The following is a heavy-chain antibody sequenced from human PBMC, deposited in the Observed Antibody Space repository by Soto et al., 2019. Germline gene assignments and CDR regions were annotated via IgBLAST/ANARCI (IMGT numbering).Heavy chain of an antibody. D-gene: IGHD6-6*01. V-gene: IGHV6-1*01. CDR3: ARINSSSSSDMDV. CDR1: GDSVPRISAA. Sequence: QTLSLTCVISGDSVPRISAAWNWIRQSPSRGLEWLGRTYYRSKWYYGYAVSVKSRITINPDTSKNQFSLQLNSVTPEDTAVYYCARINSSSSSDMDVWGQGTTVTASS. CDR2: TYYRSKWYY. J-gene: IGHJ6*02.